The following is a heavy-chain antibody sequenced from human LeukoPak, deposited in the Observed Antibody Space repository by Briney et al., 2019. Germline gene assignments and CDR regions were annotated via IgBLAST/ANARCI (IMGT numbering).Heavy chain of an antibody. D-gene: IGHD2-21*02. CDR1: GFTFSTYW. CDR2: ISYDGNNK. J-gene: IGHJ4*02. V-gene: IGHV3-30-3*01. Sequence: GGSLRLSCSASGFTFSTYWMSWVRQAPGKGLEWVAVISYDGNNKYYADSVKGRFTISRDNSKNTLYLQMNSLRAEDTAVYYCARDPLPYCGGDCYPYYFDYWGQGTLVTVSS. CDR3: ARDPLPYCGGDCYPYYFDY.